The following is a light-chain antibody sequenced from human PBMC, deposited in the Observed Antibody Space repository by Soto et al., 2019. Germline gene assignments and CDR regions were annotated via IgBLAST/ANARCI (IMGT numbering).Light chain of an antibody. V-gene: IGKV3-20*01. J-gene: IGKJ2*01. CDR3: QQYGSSQYT. CDR2: GAS. CDR1: QSVSSSY. Sequence: EIVLTQSPGTLSLSPGERATLSCRASQSVSSSYLAWYQQKPGQAPRLLIYGASSRATGIPDRFSGSGSGTDFTLTISRLEPEDVAVYYCQQYGSSQYTVGQGTKLEIK.